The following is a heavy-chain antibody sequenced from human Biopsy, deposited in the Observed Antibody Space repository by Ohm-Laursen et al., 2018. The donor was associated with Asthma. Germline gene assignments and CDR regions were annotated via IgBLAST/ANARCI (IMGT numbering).Heavy chain of an antibody. CDR3: ASPSSSREILYYYYNMDI. V-gene: IGHV1-69*06. J-gene: IGHJ6*02. CDR2: ISPVFGST. CDR1: GYPFTDYY. Sequence: SSVKVSCKASGYPFTDYYVHWVRQAPGLGLEWMGGISPVFGSTNIAQKFQGRVTISADIFTKTAYLEVSSLRSDDTAVYYCASPSSSREILYYYYNMDIWGQGTTVSVSS. D-gene: IGHD6-13*01.